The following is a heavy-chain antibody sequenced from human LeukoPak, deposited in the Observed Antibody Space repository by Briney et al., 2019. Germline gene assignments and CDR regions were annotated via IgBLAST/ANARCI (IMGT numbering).Heavy chain of an antibody. D-gene: IGHD6-13*01. V-gene: IGHV4-59*01. J-gene: IGHJ3*02. Sequence: PSGTLSLTCAVSGGSISSYYWSWIRQPPGKGLEWIGYIYYSGSTNYNPSLKSRVTISVDTSKNQFSLKLSSVTAADTAVYYCARSWQQLAHDAFDIWGQGTMVTVSS. CDR3: ARSWQQLAHDAFDI. CDR1: GGSISSYY. CDR2: IYYSGST.